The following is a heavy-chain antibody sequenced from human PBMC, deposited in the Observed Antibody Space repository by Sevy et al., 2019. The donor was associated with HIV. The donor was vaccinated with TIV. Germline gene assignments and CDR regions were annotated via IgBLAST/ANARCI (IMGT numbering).Heavy chain of an antibody. CDR1: GFIFSNHG. D-gene: IGHD4-4*01. V-gene: IGHV3-33*01. Sequence: GGSLRLSCAASGFIFSNHGMHWVRQAPGKGLEWVARIWYDGSDTYYGESVKGRFTISRDNSKNTVDLQMNSLRVEDRAVYYCARDVDSNYDGIDAWGQGTTVTVSS. J-gene: IGHJ6*02. CDR3: ARDVDSNYDGIDA. CDR2: IWYDGSDT.